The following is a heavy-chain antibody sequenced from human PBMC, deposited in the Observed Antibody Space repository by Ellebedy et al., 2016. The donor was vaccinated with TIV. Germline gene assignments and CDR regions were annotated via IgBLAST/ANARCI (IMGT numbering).Heavy chain of an antibody. CDR3: ARDQSGDFWSGYYYLDY. J-gene: IGHJ4*02. CDR1: GFTFSSYA. V-gene: IGHV3-30-3*01. CDR2: ISYDGSNK. Sequence: GGSLRLSXAASGFTFSSYAMHWVRQAPGKGLEWVAVISYDGSNKYYADSVKGRFTISRDNSKNTLYLQMNSLRAEDTAVYYCARDQSGDFWSGYYYLDYWGQGTLVTVSS. D-gene: IGHD3-3*01.